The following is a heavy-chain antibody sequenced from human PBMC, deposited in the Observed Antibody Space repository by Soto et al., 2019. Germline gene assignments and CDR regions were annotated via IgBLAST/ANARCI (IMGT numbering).Heavy chain of an antibody. Sequence: TLSLTCAVSGGSITSGGFSWSWIRQPPGKGLEWIGYIFQSGSPSYTPSLKSRVTISVERSKNQFFLRLSSVTAADTAVYFCARDRNGLGGIDYWGQGTLVTVSS. J-gene: IGHJ4*02. D-gene: IGHD1-1*01. CDR1: GGSITSGGFS. CDR2: IFQSGSP. CDR3: ARDRNGLGGIDY. V-gene: IGHV4-30-2*01.